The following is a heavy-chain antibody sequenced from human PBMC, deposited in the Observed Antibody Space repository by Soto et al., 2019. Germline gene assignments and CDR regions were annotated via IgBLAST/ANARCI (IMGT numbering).Heavy chain of an antibody. D-gene: IGHD2-2*03. Sequence: QVQLVESGGGVVQPGRSLRLSCVASGFTFRSHGMHWVRQAPGKGLEWLAGIWYDGSKDDYAESVKGRFAISRDNSKNTLFLQMDSLRAEDTAVYYCARDTWIVGNIGCFDLWGQGTPVTVSS. V-gene: IGHV3-33*01. J-gene: IGHJ4*02. CDR1: GFTFRSHG. CDR3: ARDTWIVGNIGCFDL. CDR2: IWYDGSKD.